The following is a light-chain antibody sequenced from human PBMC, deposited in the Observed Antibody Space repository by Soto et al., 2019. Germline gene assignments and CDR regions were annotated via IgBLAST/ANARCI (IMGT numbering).Light chain of an antibody. Sequence: EILLTQSPATLSLSPGERDTLSCRASQSVTNFLAWYQQKPGQAHMLIIYGAFNRATGIPDRFSGSGSGTDFTLTISSLEPEDSAVYYCQQRNVWPPVTFGKGTRLEIK. CDR3: QQRNVWPPVT. CDR2: GAF. V-gene: IGKV3-11*01. CDR1: QSVTNF. J-gene: IGKJ5*01.